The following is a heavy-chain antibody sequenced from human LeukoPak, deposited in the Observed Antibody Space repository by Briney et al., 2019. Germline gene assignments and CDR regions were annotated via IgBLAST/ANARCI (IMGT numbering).Heavy chain of an antibody. CDR3: ARDIDNYGGLDY. Sequence: GGSLRLSCAGSGFNFSSFWMHRVRQAPGKGLVWVSRINSDGSSTRYADSVKGRFTISRDNAKNTLYLQMNSLRAEDTAVYYCARDIDNYGGLDYWGQGTRVTVSS. D-gene: IGHD5-18*01. CDR2: INSDGSST. J-gene: IGHJ4*02. CDR1: GFNFSSFW. V-gene: IGHV3-74*01.